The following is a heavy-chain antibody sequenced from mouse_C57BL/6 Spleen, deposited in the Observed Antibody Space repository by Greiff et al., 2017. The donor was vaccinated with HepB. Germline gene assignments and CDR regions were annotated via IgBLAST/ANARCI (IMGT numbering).Heavy chain of an antibody. D-gene: IGHD1-1*01. Sequence: EVQLQQSVAELVRPGASVKLSCTASGFNIKNTYMHWVKQSPEQCLEWIGRIDPANGNTKYAPKFQGKATITADTSSNTAYLQLSSLTSEDTAIYYCASDYYGSSYTLWYFDVWGTGTTVTVSS. CDR2: IDPANGNT. V-gene: IGHV14-3*01. CDR3: ASDYYGSSYTLWYFDV. CDR1: GFNIKNTY. J-gene: IGHJ1*03.